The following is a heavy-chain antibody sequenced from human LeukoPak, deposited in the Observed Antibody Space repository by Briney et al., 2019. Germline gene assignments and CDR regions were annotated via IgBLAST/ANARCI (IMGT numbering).Heavy chain of an antibody. CDR3: ARHGGGGESYPRVFDY. Sequence: SETLSLTCTASGGSISPYHWSWIRQSPGKGLEWIGYIYYSGSTNYNPSLKSRVTISVDTSKNQFSLKLSSVTAADTAMYYCARHGGGGESYPRVFDYWGRGNLVTVSS. V-gene: IGHV4-59*08. J-gene: IGHJ4*02. CDR2: IYYSGST. CDR1: GGSISPYH. D-gene: IGHD1-26*01.